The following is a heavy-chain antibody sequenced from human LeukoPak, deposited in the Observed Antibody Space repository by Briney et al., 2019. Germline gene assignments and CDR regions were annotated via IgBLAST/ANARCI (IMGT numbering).Heavy chain of an antibody. Sequence: ASVKVSCKVSGYTLTELSMHWVRQAPGKGLEWMGGFDPEDGETIYAQKFQGRVTMTEDTSTDTAHMELSSLRSEDTAVYYCATLYDSSGYSFDYWGQGTLVTVSS. CDR3: ATLYDSSGYSFDY. D-gene: IGHD3-22*01. CDR2: FDPEDGET. CDR1: GYTLTELS. J-gene: IGHJ4*02. V-gene: IGHV1-24*01.